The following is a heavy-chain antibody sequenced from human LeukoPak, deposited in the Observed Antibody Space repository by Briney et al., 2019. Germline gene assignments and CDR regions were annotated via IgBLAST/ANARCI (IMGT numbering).Heavy chain of an antibody. CDR1: GYSFTTFS. CDR3: ARIEGMASTMGD. V-gene: IGHV1-3*01. Sequence: GASVKVSCKASGYSFTTFSIHWVRQAPGQSLEWMGRINSDNGDTEYSQKFQGRLTFTRDTSATTAYMELSSLRSEDTAVYYCARIEGMASTMGDWGQGTLVTVSS. D-gene: IGHD5/OR15-5a*01. J-gene: IGHJ4*02. CDR2: INSDNGDT.